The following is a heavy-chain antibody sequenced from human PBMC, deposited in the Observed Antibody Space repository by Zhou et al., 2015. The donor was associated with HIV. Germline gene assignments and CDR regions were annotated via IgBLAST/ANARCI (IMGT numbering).Heavy chain of an antibody. V-gene: IGHV1-69*01. D-gene: IGHD3-3*01. Sequence: QVQLVQSGAEVKKPGSSVKVSCKASGGTFSSYAISWVRQAPGQGLEWMGGIIPIFGTANYAQKFQGRVTITADESTSTAYMELSSLRSEDTAVYYCARGERITIFGVVTKGSEYNWFDPWGQGTLVTVSS. CDR3: ARGERITIFGVVTKGSEYNWFDP. CDR2: IIPIFGTA. J-gene: IGHJ5*02. CDR1: GGTFSSYA.